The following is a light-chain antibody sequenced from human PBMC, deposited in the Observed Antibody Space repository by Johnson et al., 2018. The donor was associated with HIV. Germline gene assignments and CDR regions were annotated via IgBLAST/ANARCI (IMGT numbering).Light chain of an antibody. CDR1: SSNIGNNY. CDR3: GTWDTSLSAGGV. CDR2: DNN. V-gene: IGLV1-51*01. Sequence: QSLLTQPPSVSAAPGQKVTISCSGSSSNIGNNYVSWYQQIPGTAPKLLIYDNNKRPSGIPDRFSGSKSGTSATLGITGLQTGDEADYYCGTWDTSLSAGGVFGTGTKVTVL. J-gene: IGLJ1*01.